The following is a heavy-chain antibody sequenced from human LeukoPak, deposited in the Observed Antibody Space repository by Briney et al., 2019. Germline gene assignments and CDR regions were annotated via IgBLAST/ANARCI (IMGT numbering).Heavy chain of an antibody. CDR1: GYSISSGYY. J-gene: IGHJ4*02. V-gene: IGHV4-38-2*02. D-gene: IGHD5-18*01. CDR3: AGERRRGYSYGYDY. Sequence: SETLSLTCTVSGYSISSGYYWGWIRQPPGKGLEWIGSIYHSGSTYYNPSLKSRVTISVDTSKNQFSLKLSSVTAADTAVYYCAGERRRGYSYGYDYWGQGTLVTVSS. CDR2: IYHSGST.